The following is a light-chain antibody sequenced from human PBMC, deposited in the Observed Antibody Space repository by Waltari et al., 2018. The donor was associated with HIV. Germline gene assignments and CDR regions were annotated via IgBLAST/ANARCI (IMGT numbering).Light chain of an antibody. J-gene: IGLJ2*01. Sequence: QSVLTQPPSVSAAPGQKVTISCPGSSSNIGSNYVSWYQQLPGTAPKLLIHDNNKRPSGIPVXFSXSKSGTSSTLGITGLQTXDXADYYCGTWDSSLSAYVVFGGGTKLTVL. CDR2: DNN. CDR1: SSNIGSNY. V-gene: IGLV1-51*01. CDR3: GTWDSSLSAYVV.